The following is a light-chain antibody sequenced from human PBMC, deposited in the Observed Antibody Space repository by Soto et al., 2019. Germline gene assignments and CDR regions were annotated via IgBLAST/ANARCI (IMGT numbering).Light chain of an antibody. CDR2: DNN. CDR3: AAWDDSLNGQVV. CDR1: SSNIGTNP. V-gene: IGLV1-44*01. Sequence: QSVLTQPPSASGTPGQRVTVSCSGSSSNIGTNPVNWYQQLPGTAPKLLIYDNNQRPSGVPDRFSGSRSGTSASLAISGLQSEDEADYYCAAWDDSLNGQVVFGGGTTLTVL. J-gene: IGLJ2*01.